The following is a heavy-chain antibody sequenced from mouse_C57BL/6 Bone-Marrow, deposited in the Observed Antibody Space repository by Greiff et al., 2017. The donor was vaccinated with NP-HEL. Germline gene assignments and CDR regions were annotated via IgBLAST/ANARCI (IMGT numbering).Heavy chain of an antibody. CDR3: ARRPPY. CDR2: IYPRSGNT. V-gene: IGHV1-81*01. Sequence: QVQLKQSGAELARPGASVKLSCKASGYTFTSYGISWVKQRTGQGLEWIGEIYPRSGNTYYNEKFKGKATLTADKSSSTAYMELRSLTSEDSAVYFCARRPPYWGQGTLVTVSA. J-gene: IGHJ3*01. CDR1: GYTFTSYG.